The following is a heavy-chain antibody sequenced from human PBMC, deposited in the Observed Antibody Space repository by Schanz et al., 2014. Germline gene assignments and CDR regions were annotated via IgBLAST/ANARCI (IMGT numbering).Heavy chain of an antibody. CDR3: ARRGIGGTYYREPFDY. D-gene: IGHD1-26*01. Sequence: QLQLQESGPGLVKPSETLSLTCTVSGGSISSSSYYWGWIRQPPGKGLEWIGSIYASGGTYYNPSLKRRVTISGATPKTLFPLRLSFVTAADTAVYFCARRGIGGTYYREPFDYWGQGTLVTVSS. CDR1: GGSISSSSYY. J-gene: IGHJ4*02. V-gene: IGHV4-39*01. CDR2: IYASGGT.